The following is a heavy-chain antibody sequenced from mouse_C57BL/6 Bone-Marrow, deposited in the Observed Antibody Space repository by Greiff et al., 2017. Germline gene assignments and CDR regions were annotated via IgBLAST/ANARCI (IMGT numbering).Heavy chain of an antibody. CDR1: GFTFSDYY. D-gene: IGHD4-1*01. CDR3: ARVILGYYAMDY. J-gene: IGHJ4*01. Sequence: EVMLVESEGGLVQPGSSMKLSCTASGFTFSDYYMAWVRQVPEKGLEWVANINYDGSSTYYLDSLKSRFIISRDNAKNILYLQMSSLKSEDTATYYCARVILGYYAMDYWGQGTSVTVSS. V-gene: IGHV5-16*01. CDR2: INYDGSST.